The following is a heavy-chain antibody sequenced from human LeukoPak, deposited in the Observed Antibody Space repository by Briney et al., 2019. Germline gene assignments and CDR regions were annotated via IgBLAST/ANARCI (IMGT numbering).Heavy chain of an antibody. V-gene: IGHV3-7*03. CDR1: GFTFSGYW. CDR3: ARARYCSGSSCHYFDY. CDR2: IKQDGNEK. D-gene: IGHD2-15*01. J-gene: IGHJ4*02. Sequence: PGGSLRLSCAASGFTFSGYWMSWVRQAPGKGLEWVANIKQDGNEKYYVDSVKGRFSISRDNTKNSLYLQMNSLRAEDTAVYYCARARYCSGSSCHYFDYWGQGTLVTVSS.